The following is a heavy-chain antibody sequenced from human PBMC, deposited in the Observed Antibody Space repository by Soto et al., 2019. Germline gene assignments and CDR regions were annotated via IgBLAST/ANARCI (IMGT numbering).Heavy chain of an antibody. D-gene: IGHD2-2*01. CDR1: GFTFSSYA. Sequence: EVQLLESGGGLVQPGGSLRLSCAASGFTFSSYAMSWVRQAPGKGLEWVSAISGSGGSTYYADSVKGRFTISRDNSKNTLYLQMNSLRAEDTAVYYCANAPTSDDYYYMDVWGKGTTVTVSS. J-gene: IGHJ6*03. CDR2: ISGSGGST. CDR3: ANAPTSDDYYYMDV. V-gene: IGHV3-23*01.